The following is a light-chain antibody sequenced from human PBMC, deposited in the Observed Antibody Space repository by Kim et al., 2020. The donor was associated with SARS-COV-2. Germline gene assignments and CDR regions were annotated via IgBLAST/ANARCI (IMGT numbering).Light chain of an antibody. CDR1: QSVSSN. CDR3: QQYNNRPPLT. Sequence: SPGERATPSCRASQSVSSNLAWYQQKPGQAPRLLIYGASTRATGIPARFSGSGSGTEFTLTISSLQSEDFAVYYCQQYNNRPPLTFGQGTRLEIK. J-gene: IGKJ5*01. V-gene: IGKV3-15*01. CDR2: GAS.